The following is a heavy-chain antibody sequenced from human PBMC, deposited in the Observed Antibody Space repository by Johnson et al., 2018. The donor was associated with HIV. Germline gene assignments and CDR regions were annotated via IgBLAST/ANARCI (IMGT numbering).Heavy chain of an antibody. CDR2: IKSKSDGGTT. CDR3: TTGLYWNDAFDI. J-gene: IGHJ3*02. Sequence: VQLVESGGGLVKPGVSLRLSCAASGFTFSNAWMSWVRQAPGKGLEWVGRIKSKSDGGTTDYAAPVEGRFTISRDDSKNTLYLQMNSLNTEDTAVYYCTTGLYWNDAFDIWGQGTMVTVSS. CDR1: GFTFSNAW. D-gene: IGHD1-1*01. V-gene: IGHV3-15*01.